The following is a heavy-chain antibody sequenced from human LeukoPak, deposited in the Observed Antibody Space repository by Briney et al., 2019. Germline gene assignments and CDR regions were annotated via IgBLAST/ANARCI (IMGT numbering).Heavy chain of an antibody. CDR1: GFTFSSYS. D-gene: IGHD6-13*01. Sequence: GGSLRLSCAASGFTFSSYSMNWVRQAPGKGLEWVSSITSSSRGLYYADSVKGRFTISRDNAKNSLYLQMNSLRPEDTAVYYCARERGQQLPLDYWGQGTLVIVSS. J-gene: IGHJ4*02. CDR3: ARERGQQLPLDY. CDR2: ITSSSRGL. V-gene: IGHV3-21*04.